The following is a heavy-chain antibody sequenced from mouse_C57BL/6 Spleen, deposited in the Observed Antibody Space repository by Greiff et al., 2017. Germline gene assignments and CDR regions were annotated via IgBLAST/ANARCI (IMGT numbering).Heavy chain of an antibody. Sequence: EVMLVESGGGLVKPGGSLKLSCAASGFTFSDYGMHWVRQAPEKGLEWVAYISRGSSTIYYADTVKSRFTISGDNAKNTLFLQMSSLRSEDTAMYYCARAQTYYFDYWGQGTTLTVSS. CDR2: ISRGSSTI. CDR1: GFTFSDYG. V-gene: IGHV5-17*01. D-gene: IGHD3-1*01. CDR3: ARAQTYYFDY. J-gene: IGHJ2*01.